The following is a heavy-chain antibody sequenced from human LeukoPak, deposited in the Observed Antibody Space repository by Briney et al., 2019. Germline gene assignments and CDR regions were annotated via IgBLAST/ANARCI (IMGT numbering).Heavy chain of an antibody. V-gene: IGHV3-21*01. Sequence: GGSLRLSCAASGFTFSSYSMNWVRQAPGKGLEWVSSISSSSSYIYYADSVKGRFTISRDNSKNTLYLQMNSLRAEDTAVYYCAKGLYYYDSRGFPAWGQGTLVTVSS. J-gene: IGHJ5*02. CDR3: AKGLYYYDSRGFPA. CDR2: ISSSSSYI. CDR1: GFTFSSYS. D-gene: IGHD3-22*01.